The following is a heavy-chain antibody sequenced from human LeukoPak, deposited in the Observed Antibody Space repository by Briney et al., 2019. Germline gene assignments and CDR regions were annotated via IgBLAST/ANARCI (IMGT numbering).Heavy chain of an antibody. J-gene: IGHJ4*02. D-gene: IGHD2-2*01. V-gene: IGHV4-34*01. CDR1: GGSFSGYY. CDR3: ARGRGXLWYQLLRNPTFDY. Sequence: SETLSLTCAVYGGSFSGYYWSWIRQPPGKGLEWIGEINHSGSTNYNPSLKSRVTISVDTSKNQFSLKLSSVTAADTAVYYCARGRGXLWYQLLRNPTFDYWGQGTLVTASS. CDR2: INHSGST.